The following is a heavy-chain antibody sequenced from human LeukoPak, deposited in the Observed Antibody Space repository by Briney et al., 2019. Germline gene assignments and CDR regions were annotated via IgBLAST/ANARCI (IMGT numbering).Heavy chain of an antibody. CDR3: AKAWESHLFPLDY. Sequence: GGSLRLSCAASGFTFSSYGMHWVRQAPGKGLEWVAFIRYDGSNKYYADSVKGRFTISRDNAKSTLYLQMNSLRAEDTAVYYCAKAWESHLFPLDYWGQGTLVTVSS. D-gene: IGHD1-26*01. J-gene: IGHJ4*02. CDR2: IRYDGSNK. CDR1: GFTFSSYG. V-gene: IGHV3-30*02.